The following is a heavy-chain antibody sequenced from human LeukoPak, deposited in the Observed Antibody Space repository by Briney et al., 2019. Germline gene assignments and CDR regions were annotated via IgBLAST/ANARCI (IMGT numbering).Heavy chain of an antibody. CDR3: ARVGYDFSSGTHYYYYYMDI. V-gene: IGHV1-18*01. CDR1: GYTFTSYG. Sequence: AASVRVSCKASGYTFTSYGITWVRQAPGQGLEWMGWISAHNGDIKYAQNLQGRVTITTDTSNSTAYMELRSLRSDDTAVYYCARVGYDFSSGTHYYYYYMDIWGKGTTVTVSS. CDR2: ISAHNGDI. J-gene: IGHJ6*03. D-gene: IGHD3-3*01.